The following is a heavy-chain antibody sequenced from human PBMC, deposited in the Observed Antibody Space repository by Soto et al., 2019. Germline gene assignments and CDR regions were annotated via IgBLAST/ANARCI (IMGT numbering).Heavy chain of an antibody. Sequence: SETLSLTCTVSGGSLFGDYCTWIRQPAGGGLEWIGRINSDGNTNYSPSLQSRVTMSVDPSRKHFSLNLTSVTAADTASYFCARARRLENSLDPWGAGIEVTVSS. V-gene: IGHV4-4*07. CDR2: INSDGNT. CDR1: GGSLFGDY. J-gene: IGHJ5*02. CDR3: ARARRLENSLDP. D-gene: IGHD5-12*01.